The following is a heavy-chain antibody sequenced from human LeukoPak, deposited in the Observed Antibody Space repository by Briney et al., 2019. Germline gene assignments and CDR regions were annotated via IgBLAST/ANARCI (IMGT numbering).Heavy chain of an antibody. Sequence: GSLRLSCAASGFTFSSYAMSWVRQAPGKGLEWVSAISGSGGSTYYADSVKGRFTISRDNSKNTLYLQMNSLRAEDTAVYYCAKVKAARFGESNFDYWGQGTLVTVSS. D-gene: IGHD3-10*01. CDR2: ISGSGGST. V-gene: IGHV3-23*01. J-gene: IGHJ4*02. CDR1: GFTFSSYA. CDR3: AKVKAARFGESNFDY.